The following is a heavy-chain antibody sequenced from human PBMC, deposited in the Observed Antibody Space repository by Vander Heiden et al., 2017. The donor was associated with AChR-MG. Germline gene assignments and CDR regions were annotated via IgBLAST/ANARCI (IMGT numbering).Heavy chain of an antibody. V-gene: IGHV4-34*01. CDR3: AARGKFHDSSGYYKGY. J-gene: IGHJ4*02. Sequence: QVQLQQWGAGLLKPSETLSLTCAVYGGSFSGYYWSWIRQPPGKGLEWIGEINHSGSTNYNPSLKSRVTISVDTSKNQFSLKLSSVTAADTAVYYCAARGKFHDSSGYYKGYRGQGTLVTVSS. CDR2: INHSGST. CDR1: GGSFSGYY. D-gene: IGHD3-22*01.